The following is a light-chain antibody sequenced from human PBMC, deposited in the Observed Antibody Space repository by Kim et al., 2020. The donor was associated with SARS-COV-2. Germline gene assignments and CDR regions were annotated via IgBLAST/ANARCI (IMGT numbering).Light chain of an antibody. J-gene: IGLJ1*01. CDR3: TSYAGSNNFYG. V-gene: IGLV2-8*01. Sequence: QSALTQPPSASGSPGQSVTLSCTGTSSDVGGYNYVSWYQQHPGKAPKLMIYEVSKRPSGVPDRFSGSKSGNTASLTVSGLQAEDEADYYCTSYAGSNNFYGFGTGTKVTVL. CDR1: SSDVGGYNY. CDR2: EVS.